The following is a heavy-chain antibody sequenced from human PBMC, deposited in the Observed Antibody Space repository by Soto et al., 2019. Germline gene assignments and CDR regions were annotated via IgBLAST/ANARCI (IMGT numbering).Heavy chain of an antibody. CDR1: GYNFGAYL. Sequence: GESLKISFKASGYNFGAYLIGWVRQMPVRGLEGTGIIFPGDSDTRYSPSFQGQVTISADKSISAVYLQWRSLKASDTATYFCASGGFTGRQRAYWRQGPMFSVSP. J-gene: IGHJ1*01. CDR2: IFPGDSDT. D-gene: IGHD1-1*01. CDR3: ASGGFTGRQRAY. V-gene: IGHV5-51*01.